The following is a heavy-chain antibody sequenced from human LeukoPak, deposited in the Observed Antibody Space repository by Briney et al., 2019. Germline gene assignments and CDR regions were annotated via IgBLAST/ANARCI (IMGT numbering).Heavy chain of an antibody. CDR1: GFTFSSYW. J-gene: IGHJ6*03. Sequence: GGSLRLSCAASGFTFSSYWMSWVRQAPGKGLEWVANIKQDGSEKYYEDSVKGRFTISRDNAKNSLYLQMNSLRAEDTAVYYCAREVLRYFDWENYYYYMDVWGKGTTVTVSS. CDR3: AREVLRYFDWENYYYYMDV. CDR2: IKQDGSEK. V-gene: IGHV3-7*01. D-gene: IGHD3-9*01.